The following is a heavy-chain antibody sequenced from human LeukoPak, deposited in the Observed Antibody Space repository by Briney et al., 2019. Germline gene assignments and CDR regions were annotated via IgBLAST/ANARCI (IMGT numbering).Heavy chain of an antibody. D-gene: IGHD1-26*01. V-gene: IGHV4-34*01. Sequence: PSETLSLTCAVYGGSFSGYYWSWIRQPPGKGLEWIGEINHSGSTNYNPSLKSRVTISVDTSKNQFSLKLSSVTAADTAVYHCAKSGSYSYFDYWGQGTLVTVSS. CDR1: GGSFSGYY. CDR2: INHSGST. CDR3: AKSGSYSYFDY. J-gene: IGHJ4*02.